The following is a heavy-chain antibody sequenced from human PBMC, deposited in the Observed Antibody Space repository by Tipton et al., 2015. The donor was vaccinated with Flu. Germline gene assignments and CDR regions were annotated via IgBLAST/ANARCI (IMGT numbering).Heavy chain of an antibody. CDR1: GGSVISGSYY. CDR3: ARLFCSRTSCYNDY. D-gene: IGHD2-2*02. Sequence: GSLRLSCTVSGGSVISGSYYWSWIRQPPGKGLEWIGYIYYSGSTNYNPSLKSRVTISLDTSKNQFSLKLSSVTATDTAVYYCARLFCSRTSCYNDYWGQGTLVTVSS. V-gene: IGHV4-61*01. CDR2: IYYSGST. J-gene: IGHJ4*02.